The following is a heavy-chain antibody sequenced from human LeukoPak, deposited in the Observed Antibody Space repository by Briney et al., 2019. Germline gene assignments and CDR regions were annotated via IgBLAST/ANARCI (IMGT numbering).Heavy chain of an antibody. J-gene: IGHJ5*02. D-gene: IGHD6-19*01. CDR1: GGSFSGYY. Sequence: SETLSLTCAAYGGSFSGYYWSWIRQPPGKGLEWIGEINHSGSTNYNPSLKSRVTISVDTSKNQFSLKLSSVTAADTAVYYCARGRWRGQWLNWFDPWGQGTLVTVSS. CDR3: ARGRWRGQWLNWFDP. V-gene: IGHV4-34*01. CDR2: INHSGST.